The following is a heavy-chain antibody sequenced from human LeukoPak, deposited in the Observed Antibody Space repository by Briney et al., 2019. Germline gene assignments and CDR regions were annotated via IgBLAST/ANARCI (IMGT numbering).Heavy chain of an antibody. J-gene: IGHJ3*02. CDR3: ARVGSRNIVVVVAATQGYAFDI. CDR2: IKQDGSEK. CDR1: GFTLSTFW. V-gene: IGHV3-7*03. Sequence: GGSLRLSCVASGFTLSTFWMTWVRQAPGKGLEWVANIKQDGSEKNYVDSVKGRFTISRDNAKNSLYMQMNSLRVGDTAVYYCARVGSRNIVVVVAATQGYAFDIWGQGTMVTVSS. D-gene: IGHD2-15*01.